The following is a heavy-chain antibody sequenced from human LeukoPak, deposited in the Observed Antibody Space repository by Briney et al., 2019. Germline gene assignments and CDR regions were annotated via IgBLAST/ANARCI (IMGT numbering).Heavy chain of an antibody. Sequence: PGRSLRLSCAASGFTFSSYAMSWVRQAPGKGLEWVSAISGSGGSTYYADSVKGRFTISRDNSKNTLYLQMNSLRAEDTAVYYCAKDRTLYPWNDVPFDYWGQGTLVTVSS. CDR1: GFTFSSYA. D-gene: IGHD1-1*01. CDR2: ISGSGGST. J-gene: IGHJ4*02. CDR3: AKDRTLYPWNDVPFDY. V-gene: IGHV3-23*01.